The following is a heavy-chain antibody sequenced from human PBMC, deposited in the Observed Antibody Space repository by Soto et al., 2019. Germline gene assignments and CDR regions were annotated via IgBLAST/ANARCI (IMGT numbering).Heavy chain of an antibody. CDR1: GGSISSSSYY. CDR3: ARHYFWNCSSTSCYVSSFDY. Sequence: TSETLSLTCTVSGGSISSSSYYWGWIRQPPGKGLEWIGSIYYSGSTYYNPSLKSRVTISVDTSKNQFSLKLSSVTAADTAVYYCARHYFWNCSSTSCYVSSFDYWGQGTLVTVGS. J-gene: IGHJ4*02. D-gene: IGHD2-2*01. V-gene: IGHV4-39*01. CDR2: IYYSGST.